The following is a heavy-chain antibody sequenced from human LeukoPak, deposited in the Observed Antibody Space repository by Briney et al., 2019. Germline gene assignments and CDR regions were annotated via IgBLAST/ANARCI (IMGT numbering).Heavy chain of an antibody. D-gene: IGHD3-3*01. CDR3: ARALFGNDLFFDY. Sequence: ASVKVSCKASGYTFTGYYMHWVRQAPGQGLEWMGWINPYSGATNYAQKFQGRVTMTRDTSISTAYMDLSNLKSDDTAVYYCARALFGNDLFFDYGGRETLVPVPS. CDR1: GYTFTGYY. CDR2: INPYSGAT. J-gene: IGHJ4*02. V-gene: IGHV1-2*02.